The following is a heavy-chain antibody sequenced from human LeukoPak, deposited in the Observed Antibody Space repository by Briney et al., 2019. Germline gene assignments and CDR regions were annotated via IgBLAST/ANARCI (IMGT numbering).Heavy chain of an antibody. V-gene: IGHV3-48*01. J-gene: IGHJ4*02. D-gene: IGHD2-8*02. CDR3: AKDGSWSCTD. Sequence: PGGSLRLSCAASGFTFSNYSMNWVRQAPGKGLEWVSYISRSSNTIYYADSVKGRFTISRDNAKTSLYLQMSSLRADDTAVYYCAKDGSWSCTDWGQGTLVTVSS. CDR2: ISRSSNTI. CDR1: GFTFSNYS.